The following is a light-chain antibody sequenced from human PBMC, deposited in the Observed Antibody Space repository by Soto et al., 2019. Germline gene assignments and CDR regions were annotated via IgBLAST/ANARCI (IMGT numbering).Light chain of an antibody. CDR2: GAS. J-gene: IGKJ2*01. CDR1: QSVSSY. V-gene: IGKV3-15*01. CDR3: HQYNYWPYT. Sequence: EIVMTQSPATLSVSPGERATLSCRASQSVSSYLAWYQQKPGQAPRFLIYGASTRATGVPGRFSGSGSGTEFTLSISSLLSEDFGFYYCHQYNYWPYTFGQGTKLE.